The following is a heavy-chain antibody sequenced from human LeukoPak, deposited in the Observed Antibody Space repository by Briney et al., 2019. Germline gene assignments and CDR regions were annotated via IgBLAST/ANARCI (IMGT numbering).Heavy chain of an antibody. CDR3: ASPLYEILTGYVGWFDP. CDR1: SGSISTNNYY. D-gene: IGHD3-9*01. Sequence: SETLSLTCTVSSGSISTNNYYWGWVRQPPGKALEGIGNIFYSGSTYYSSSLQSRVTISIDKSKNQFSLKLNSVPAAGTAVYYCASPLYEILTGYVGWFDPWGQGALVTVSS. V-gene: IGHV4-39*07. CDR2: IFYSGST. J-gene: IGHJ5*02.